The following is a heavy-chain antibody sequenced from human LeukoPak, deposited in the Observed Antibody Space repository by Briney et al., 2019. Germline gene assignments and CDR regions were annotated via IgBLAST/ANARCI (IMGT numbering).Heavy chain of an antibody. CDR3: ARGGRGSAAVVAPRSFDI. D-gene: IGHD3-22*01. V-gene: IGHV3-53*01. J-gene: IGHJ3*02. CDR1: GFTVSSIH. CDR2: TYTGGNS. Sequence: HPGGSLRLSCAASGFTVSSIHMVWVRQAPGKGLEWVSVTYTGGNSYYADSVKGRFIISRDISKNTLYLRMNSLRAEDSALYYCARGGRGSAAVVAPRSFDIWGQGTMVTVSS.